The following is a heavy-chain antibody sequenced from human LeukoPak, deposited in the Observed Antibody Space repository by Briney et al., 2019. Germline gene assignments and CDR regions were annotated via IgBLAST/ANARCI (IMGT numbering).Heavy chain of an antibody. V-gene: IGHV3-23*01. Sequence: GGSLGLSCAASGFTFRNYVIHWVRQAPGKGLEWVSAITPRGDKTWYAESMKGRFTISRDNSKNTLYLQMSSLRAEDTAIYYCAKHQVRSHDYWGLGTLVTVSS. CDR3: AKHQVRSHDY. D-gene: IGHD4-17*01. CDR1: GFTFRNYV. J-gene: IGHJ4*02. CDR2: ITPRGDKT.